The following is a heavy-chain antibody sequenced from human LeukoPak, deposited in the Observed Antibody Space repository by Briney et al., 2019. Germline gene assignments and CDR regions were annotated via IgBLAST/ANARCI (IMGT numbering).Heavy chain of an antibody. CDR2: INHSGST. D-gene: IGHD6-19*01. CDR3: ANRWGWTVAGTNVDY. V-gene: IGHV4-34*01. CDR1: GGSFSGYY. Sequence: PSETLSHTCAVYGGSFSGYYWSWIRQPPGKGLEWIGEINHSGSTNYNPSLKSRVTIRVATSKNQYSLKLSSVPAADTAEYYCANRWGWTVAGTNVDYWGQGTLVTVSS. J-gene: IGHJ4*02.